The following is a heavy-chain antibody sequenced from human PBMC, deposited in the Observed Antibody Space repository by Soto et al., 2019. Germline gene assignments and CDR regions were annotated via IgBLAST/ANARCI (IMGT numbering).Heavy chain of an antibody. V-gene: IGHV1-69*15. CDR3: AKDGGADGYFGNWLDP. CDR2: IIPIFGTT. Sequence: QVHLVQSGAEVKKPGSSVNVSCKASGGTFSNYAITWVRQAPGQGLEWVGRIIPIFGTTNVAQKFQGRVTITADESTTTAYMELSGLRSDDTAVYYCAKDGGADGYFGNWLDPWGQGTLDTVSS. D-gene: IGHD5-12*01. CDR1: GGTFSNYA. J-gene: IGHJ5*02.